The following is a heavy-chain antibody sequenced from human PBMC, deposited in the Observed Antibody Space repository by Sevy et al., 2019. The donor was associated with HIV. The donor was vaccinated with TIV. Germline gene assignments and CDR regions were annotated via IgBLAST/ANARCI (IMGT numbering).Heavy chain of an antibody. CDR3: ARTRTIFGVVTWFDP. J-gene: IGHJ5*02. CDR1: GGSISSYY. V-gene: IGHV4-59*01. Sequence: SETLSLTCTVSGGSISSYYWSWIRQPPGKGLERIGYIYYSGSTNYNPSLKSRVTISVDTSKNQFSLKLSSVTAADTAVYYCARTRTIFGVVTWFDPWGQGTLVTVSS. D-gene: IGHD3-3*01. CDR2: IYYSGST.